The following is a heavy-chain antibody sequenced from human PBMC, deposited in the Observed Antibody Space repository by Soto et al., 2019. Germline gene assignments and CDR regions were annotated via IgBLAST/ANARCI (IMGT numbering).Heavy chain of an antibody. D-gene: IGHD2-15*01. CDR3: ARADMVRTPTNKVHYHGMDV. CDR2: IYPGDSDT. Sequence: GESLKISCKGSGYTFTSYWIGWVRQMPGKGLEWMGIIYPGDSDTRYSPSFRGQVTISAAKSISTAYLQWSSLRASENAMYSCARADMVRTPTNKVHYHGMDVWGQGTTVTVAS. V-gene: IGHV5-51*01. CDR1: GYTFTSYW. J-gene: IGHJ6*02.